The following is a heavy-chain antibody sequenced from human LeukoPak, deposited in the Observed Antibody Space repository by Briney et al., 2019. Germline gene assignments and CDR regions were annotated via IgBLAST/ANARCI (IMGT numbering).Heavy chain of an antibody. D-gene: IGHD6-13*01. V-gene: IGHV3-11*01. J-gene: IGHJ4*02. CDR3: AKDILAAGLFFDY. CDR1: GFTFRDHY. Sequence: GGSLRLSCAASGFTFRDHYMGWIRQAPGKGLEWVSYISPTGGALYYADSVKGRFAISRDNGQNSLFLQMNGLRAEDTALYYCAKDILAAGLFFDYWGQGTLVTVSS. CDR2: ISPTGGAL.